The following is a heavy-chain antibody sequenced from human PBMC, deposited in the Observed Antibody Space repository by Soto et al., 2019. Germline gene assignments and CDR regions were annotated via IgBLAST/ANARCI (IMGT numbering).Heavy chain of an antibody. J-gene: IGHJ6*02. V-gene: IGHV3-9*01. Sequence: GGSLRLSCAASGFTFDDYAMHWVRQAPGKGLEWVSGISWNSGSIGCADSVKGRFTISRDNAKNSLYLQMNSLRAEDTALYYCAKDIKSYYYYYGMDVWGQGTTVTVS. CDR1: GFTFDDYA. CDR2: ISWNSGSI. CDR3: AKDIKSYYYYYGMDV.